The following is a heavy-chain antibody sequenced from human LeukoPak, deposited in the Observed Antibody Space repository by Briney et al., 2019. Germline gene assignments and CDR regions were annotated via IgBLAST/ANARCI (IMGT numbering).Heavy chain of an antibody. J-gene: IGHJ4*02. CDR1: GFTFSTYT. V-gene: IGHV3-23*01. CDR2: IGNNGGGI. D-gene: IGHD7-27*01. Sequence: GGSLRLSCAASGFTFSTYTMYWVRHPPGKRLEWVSIIGNNGGGIHYADSVKGRFTISRDNFKNALYLQMNSLRVEDTAVYYCAIDPNWGTHSWGQGTLVTVSS. CDR3: AIDPNWGTHS.